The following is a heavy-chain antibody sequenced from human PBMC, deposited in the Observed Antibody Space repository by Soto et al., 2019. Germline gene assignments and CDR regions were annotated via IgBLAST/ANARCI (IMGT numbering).Heavy chain of an antibody. Sequence: SETLSLTCAVSGGSISSGDYSWSWIRQPPGKGLEWVGYIYYGGSTNYNPSLKSRVTISLETSKSQFSLRLNSVTAADTAVYYCARLGAYYQSLDPWGPGTLVTAPQ. V-gene: IGHV4-61*08. D-gene: IGHD2-21*01. CDR1: GGSISSGDYS. J-gene: IGHJ5*02. CDR2: IYYGGST. CDR3: ARLGAYYQSLDP.